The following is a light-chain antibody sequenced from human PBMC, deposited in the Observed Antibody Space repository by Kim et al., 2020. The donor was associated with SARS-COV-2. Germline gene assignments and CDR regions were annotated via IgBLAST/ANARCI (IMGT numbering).Light chain of an antibody. J-gene: IGKJ1*01. CDR1: QSVSSNY. Sequence: SPGERATLSCRASQSVSSNYLAWYQQKPGQAPRLLISGASARATGIPDRFSGSGSGTDFTLTISRLEPDDFALYYCQQYGSSPRTFGQGTKVEIK. CDR3: QQYGSSPRT. V-gene: IGKV3-20*01. CDR2: GAS.